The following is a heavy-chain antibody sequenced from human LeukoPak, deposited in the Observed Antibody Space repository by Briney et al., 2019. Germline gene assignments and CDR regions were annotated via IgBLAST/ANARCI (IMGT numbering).Heavy chain of an antibody. Sequence: ASVKVSCKASGGTFSNYVINWVRQAPGQGLEWMGWINPNSGGTNYAQKFQGRVTMARDTSISTAYMELSRLRSDDTAVYYCARVSMTPTKTKWGDNWFDPWGQGTLVTVSS. CDR3: ARVSMTPTKTKWGDNWFDP. V-gene: IGHV1-2*02. CDR2: INPNSGGT. J-gene: IGHJ5*02. D-gene: IGHD7-27*01. CDR1: GGTFSNYV.